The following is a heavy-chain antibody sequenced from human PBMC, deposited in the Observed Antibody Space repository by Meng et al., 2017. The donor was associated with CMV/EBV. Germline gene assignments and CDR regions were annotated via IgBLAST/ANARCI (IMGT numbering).Heavy chain of an antibody. V-gene: IGHV1-46*01. D-gene: IGHD6-13*01. CDR2: INPSGGST. J-gene: IGHJ4*02. Sequence: VQWGGEGKRPGASGTVACKASGAAFTSGDMRGGRQAAGQGLEWMGIINPSGGSTSYAQKFQGRVTMTRDTSTSTVYMELSSLRSEDTAVYYCALAEYSSSLFDYWGQGTLVTVSS. CDR1: GAAFTSGD. CDR3: ALAEYSSSLFDY.